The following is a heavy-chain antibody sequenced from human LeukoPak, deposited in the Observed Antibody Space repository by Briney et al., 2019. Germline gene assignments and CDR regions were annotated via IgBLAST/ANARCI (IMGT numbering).Heavy chain of an antibody. Sequence: KPGGSLRLSCAASGLTFSDYYMSWIRQAPGKGLEWVSYISSSGSTIYYADSVKGRFTISRDNAKNSLYLQMNSLRAEDTAVYYCAKASWVSNADAVLWGQGTVVTVSS. CDR1: GLTFSDYY. CDR3: AKASWVSNADAVL. D-gene: IGHD1-1*01. V-gene: IGHV3-11*01. CDR2: ISSSGSTI. J-gene: IGHJ4*02.